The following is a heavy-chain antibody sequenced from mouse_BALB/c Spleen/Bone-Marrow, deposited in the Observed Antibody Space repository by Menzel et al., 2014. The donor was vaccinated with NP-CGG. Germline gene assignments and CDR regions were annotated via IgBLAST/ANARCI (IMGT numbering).Heavy chain of an antibody. Sequence: EVQLVESGGGLVQPEGSLRLSCATSGCTFTDYYMSWVRQPPGKALEWLGFIRNKANGYTTEYSASVKGRFTISRDNSQSILYLQMNTLRAEDSATYYCARDDAMDYWGQGTSVTVSS. CDR3: ARDDAMDY. CDR2: IRNKANGYTT. CDR1: GCTFTDYY. V-gene: IGHV7-3*02. J-gene: IGHJ4*01.